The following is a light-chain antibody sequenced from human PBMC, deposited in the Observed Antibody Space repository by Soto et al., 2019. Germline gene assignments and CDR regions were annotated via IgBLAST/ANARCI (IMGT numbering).Light chain of an antibody. CDR1: SSDIGGYDY. CDR3: SSYDGGGCHLV. Sequence: QSALTQPASVSGSPGQSITLSCTGTSSDIGGYDYVSWYQRHPGKAPKLIIYDGNNRPSGVSNRFSGSKSGNTASLPISGLQDAEEDDYYCSSYDGGGCHLVFGGGTKLTVL. CDR2: DGN. V-gene: IGLV2-14*01. J-gene: IGLJ3*02.